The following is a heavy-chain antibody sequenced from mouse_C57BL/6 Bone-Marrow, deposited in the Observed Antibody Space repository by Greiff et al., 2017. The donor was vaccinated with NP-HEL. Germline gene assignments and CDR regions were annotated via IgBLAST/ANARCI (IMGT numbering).Heavy chain of an antibody. J-gene: IGHJ3*01. V-gene: IGHV7-1*01. Sequence: EVKLMESGGGLVQSGRSLRLSCATSGFTFSDFYMEWVRQAPGKGLEWIAASRNKANDYTTEYSASVKGRFIVSRDTSQSILYLQMNALRAEDTAIYYCARDYYGFAYWGQGTLVTVSA. CDR2: SRNKANDYTT. CDR1: GFTFSDFY. D-gene: IGHD1-2*01. CDR3: ARDYYGFAY.